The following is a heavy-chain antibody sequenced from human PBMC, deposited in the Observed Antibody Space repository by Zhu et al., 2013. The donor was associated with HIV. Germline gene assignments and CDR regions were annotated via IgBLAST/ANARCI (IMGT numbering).Heavy chain of an antibody. J-gene: IGHJ4*02. CDR1: GYTFTDHH. V-gene: IGHV1-18*01. Sequence: QVHLVQSGAEVKEPGASVKVSCKASGYTFTDHHIHWVRQAPGQGLEWMGWISAYNGNTNYAQKLQGRVTMTTDTSTSTAYMELRSLRSDDTAVYYCARGASSRSWPQPIDYWGQGTLVTVSS. D-gene: IGHD6-13*01. CDR2: ISAYNGNT. CDR3: ARGASSRSWPQPIDY.